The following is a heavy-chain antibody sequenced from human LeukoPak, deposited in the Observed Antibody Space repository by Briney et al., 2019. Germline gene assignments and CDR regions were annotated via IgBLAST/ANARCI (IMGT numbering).Heavy chain of an antibody. J-gene: IGHJ4*02. D-gene: IGHD2-21*02. CDR3: ARDVVVAALDY. V-gene: IGHV3-11*01. Sequence: GGSLRLSCAASGFTFSDYYMNWIRQAPGKGLEWVSYISSSGSTIYYADSVKGRFTISRDNAKNSLYLQMNSLRAEDTAVYYCARDVVVAALDYWGQGTLVTVSS. CDR2: ISSSGSTI. CDR1: GFTFSDYY.